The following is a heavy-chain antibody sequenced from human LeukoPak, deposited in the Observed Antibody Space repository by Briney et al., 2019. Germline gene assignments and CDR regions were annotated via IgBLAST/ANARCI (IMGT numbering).Heavy chain of an antibody. CDR2: IYSGGST. V-gene: IGHV3-66*01. CDR1: GFTVSSNY. D-gene: IGHD1-26*01. Sequence: GGSLRLSCAASGFTVSSNYMSWVRQAPGKGLEWVSVIYSGGSTYYADSVKGRFTISRDNSKNTLYLQMNSLRAEDTAVYYGARDRTYYHAFDIWGQGTMVTVSS. CDR3: ARDRTYYHAFDI. J-gene: IGHJ3*02.